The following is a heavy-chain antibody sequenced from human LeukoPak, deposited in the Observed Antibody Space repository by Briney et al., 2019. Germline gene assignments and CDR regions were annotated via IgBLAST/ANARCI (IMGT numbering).Heavy chain of an antibody. Sequence: SVKVSCKDSGGTFSSYAISWVRQAPGQGLEWMGGIIPIFGTANYAQKFQGRVTITADESTSTAYMELSSLRSEDTAVYYCARDRPEHYYDSSGYGYWGQGTLVTVSS. CDR2: IIPIFGTA. D-gene: IGHD3-22*01. J-gene: IGHJ4*02. V-gene: IGHV1-69*13. CDR1: GGTFSSYA. CDR3: ARDRPEHYYDSSGYGY.